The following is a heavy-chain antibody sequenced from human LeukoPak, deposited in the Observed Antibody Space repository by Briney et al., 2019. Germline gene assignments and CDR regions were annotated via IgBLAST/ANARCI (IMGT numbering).Heavy chain of an antibody. V-gene: IGHV3-30*02. CDR3: AKDCLKLDHDSSGYYADY. CDR2: IRYDGSNK. J-gene: IGHJ4*02. CDR1: GFTFSSYG. D-gene: IGHD3-22*01. Sequence: PGGSLRLSCAASGFTFSSYGMHWVRQAPGKGLEWVAFIRYDGSNKYYADSVKGRFTISRDNSKNTLYLQMNSLRAEDTAVYYCAKDCLKLDHDSSGYYADYWGQGTLVTVSS.